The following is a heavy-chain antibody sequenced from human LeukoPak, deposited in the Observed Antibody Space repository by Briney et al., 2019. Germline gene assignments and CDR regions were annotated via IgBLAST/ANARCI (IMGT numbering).Heavy chain of an antibody. CDR1: GYSFTSYW. Sequence: GESLKISCKGSGYSFTSYWIGWVRQMPGKGLEWMGIIYPGDSDTRYSPSFQGQVTISADKSISTAYLQWSSLKASDTAMYYCARQPTYSSGWYGRIKLTPPNWFDPWGQGTLVTVSS. V-gene: IGHV5-51*01. CDR2: IYPGDSDT. D-gene: IGHD6-13*01. J-gene: IGHJ5*02. CDR3: ARQPTYSSGWYGRIKLTPPNWFDP.